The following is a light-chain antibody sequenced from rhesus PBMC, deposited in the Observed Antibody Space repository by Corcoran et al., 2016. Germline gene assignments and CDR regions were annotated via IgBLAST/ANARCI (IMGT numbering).Light chain of an antibody. CDR2: GAS. V-gene: IGKV3-10*01. J-gene: IGKJ1*01. Sequence: QVILTQFPATLSLSPGERATLPCRASQSVNTFLAWYHQKPGQAPRLLIYGASSRATGLPDRIRGSGSETDFTLTLSTLEPEDVGVYHCFQHTSGWTFGQGTKVDI. CDR1: QSVNTF. CDR3: FQHTSGWT.